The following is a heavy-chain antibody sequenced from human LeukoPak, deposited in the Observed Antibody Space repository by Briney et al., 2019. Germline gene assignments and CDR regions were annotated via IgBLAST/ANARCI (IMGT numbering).Heavy chain of an antibody. CDR1: SGSLSSYY. V-gene: IGHV4-4*07. Sequence: SETLSLTCTVSSGSLSSYYWSYIRQSAGRGLERIGRINTGGTSLYNPSLKSRVTMSIDTSRNQFSLNLNSVTAADTAVYFCARGPTHGATYFDSWGQGTLVTVSS. J-gene: IGHJ4*02. D-gene: IGHD3-10*01. CDR2: INTGGTS. CDR3: ARGPTHGATYFDS.